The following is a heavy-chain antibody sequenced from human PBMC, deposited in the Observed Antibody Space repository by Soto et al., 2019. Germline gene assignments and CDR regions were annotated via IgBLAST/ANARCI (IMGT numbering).Heavy chain of an antibody. Sequence: SETLSLTCAVYGGSFSGYHWSWIRQPPGKGLEWIGEINHSGSTNYNLSLKSRVTISVDTSKNQFSLKLSSVTAADTAVYYCARAGSSGDYYFDYWGQGTLVTVSS. CDR1: GGSFSGYH. CDR2: INHSGST. CDR3: ARAGSSGDYYFDY. V-gene: IGHV4-34*01. J-gene: IGHJ4*02. D-gene: IGHD2-21*02.